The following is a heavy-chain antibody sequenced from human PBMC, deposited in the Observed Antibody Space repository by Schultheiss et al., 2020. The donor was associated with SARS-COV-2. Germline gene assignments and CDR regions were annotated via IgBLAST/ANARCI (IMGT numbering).Heavy chain of an antibody. J-gene: IGHJ5*02. CDR3: AREGWELRRGWFDP. Sequence: GGSLRLSCAASGFTFSSYWMSWVRQAPGKGLEWVANIKQDGSEKYYVDSVKGRFTISRDNAKNSLYLQMNSLRAEDTAVYYCAREGWELRRGWFDPWGQGTLVTVSS. V-gene: IGHV3-7*01. CDR1: GFTFSSYW. D-gene: IGHD1-26*01. CDR2: IKQDGSEK.